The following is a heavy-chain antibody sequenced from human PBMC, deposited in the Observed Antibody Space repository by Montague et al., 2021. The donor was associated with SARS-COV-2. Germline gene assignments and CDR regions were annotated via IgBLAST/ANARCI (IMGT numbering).Heavy chain of an antibody. CDR1: GVSITSTNW. CDR3: AGKVLTVPADY. D-gene: IGHD1-20*01. J-gene: IGHJ4*02. Sequence: SETLSLTCAVSGVSITSTNWWCLVRQPPGKGLEWIGEFSYGGTATYNPSLKSRATIPMDRSRNLFSLKLSSVTAADTAIYYCAGKVLTVPADYWGQGTLVTVS. CDR2: FSYGGTA. V-gene: IGHV4-4*02.